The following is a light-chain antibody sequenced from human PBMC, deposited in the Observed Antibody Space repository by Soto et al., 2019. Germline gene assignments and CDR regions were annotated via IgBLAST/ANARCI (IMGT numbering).Light chain of an antibody. CDR2: AAS. J-gene: IGKJ5*01. V-gene: IGKV3-20*01. CDR3: QQYTNAHGIT. Sequence: EIALTQSPGTLSLSPGERATLSCRASQGVGNKYLAWYQQRPGQAPSLLIYAASSRATGVPERFSGSGSGTDFTLTISRLEPEDFAVYYCQQYTNAHGITFGQGTRLEIK. CDR1: QGVGNKY.